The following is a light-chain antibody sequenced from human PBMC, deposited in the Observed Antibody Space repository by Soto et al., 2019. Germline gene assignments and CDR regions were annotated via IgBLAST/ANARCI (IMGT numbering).Light chain of an antibody. J-gene: IGKJ1*01. CDR2: GFF. V-gene: IGKV3-20*01. CDR3: QHYGHPQWT. CDR1: QRDYDGY. Sequence: EIVLTQSPDTLSLSPGERATLSCRASQRDYDGYLAWYQQRPGQPPRLLIYGFFRRANGIPERFSGSGSGTDFTLTITPLEPEGFAVYYCQHYGHPQWTFGQGTKVEVK.